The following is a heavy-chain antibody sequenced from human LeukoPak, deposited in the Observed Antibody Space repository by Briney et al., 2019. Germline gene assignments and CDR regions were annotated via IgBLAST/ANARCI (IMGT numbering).Heavy chain of an antibody. CDR1: GFTFISYW. J-gene: IGHJ4*02. CDR3: ARGPLPYYFDY. CDR2: IKQDGSEK. V-gene: IGHV3-7*01. Sequence: PGRSLRLSCAASGFTFISYWMSWVRQAPGKGLEWVANIKQDGSEKYYVDSVKGRFTISRDNAKNSLYLQMNSLRAEDTAVYYCARGPLPYYFDYWGQGTLVTVSS.